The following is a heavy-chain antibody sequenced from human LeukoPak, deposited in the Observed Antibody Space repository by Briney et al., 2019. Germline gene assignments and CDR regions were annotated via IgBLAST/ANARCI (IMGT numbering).Heavy chain of an antibody. D-gene: IGHD3-10*01. Sequence: SETLSLTCAVYGGSFSGYYWSWIRQPPGKGLEWIGEINHSGSTNYNPSLKSRVTISVDTSKNQFSLKLSSVTAADTAVYYCARGRHPYYYGSGRRYFDYWGQGTLVTVSS. CDR1: GGSFSGYY. CDR2: INHSGST. CDR3: ARGRHPYYYGSGRRYFDY. V-gene: IGHV4-34*01. J-gene: IGHJ4*02.